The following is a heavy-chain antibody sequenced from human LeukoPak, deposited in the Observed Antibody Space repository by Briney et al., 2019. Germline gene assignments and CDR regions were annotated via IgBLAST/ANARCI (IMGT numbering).Heavy chain of an antibody. Sequence: PSQTLSLTCSVSGGSISSGSYYWSWIRQPAGNGLEWIGRIYTSGSTNYNPSLKSRVTISVDTSKNQFSLKLSSVTAADTAVYYCARDTWFGAGRTFDYWGQGTLVTVSS. CDR2: IYTSGST. J-gene: IGHJ4*02. D-gene: IGHD3-10*01. CDR3: ARDTWFGAGRTFDY. CDR1: GGSISSGSYY. V-gene: IGHV4-61*02.